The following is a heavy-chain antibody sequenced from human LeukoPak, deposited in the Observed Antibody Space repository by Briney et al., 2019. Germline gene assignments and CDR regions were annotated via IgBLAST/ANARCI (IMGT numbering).Heavy chain of an antibody. CDR3: ARSLDDFWSGYPEYFQH. J-gene: IGHJ1*01. V-gene: IGHV3-21*01. Sequence: GGSLRLSCAASGSTFSSYSMNWVRQAPGKGLEWVSSISSSSSYIYYADSVKGRFTISRDNAKNSLYLQMNSLRAEDTAVYYCARSLDDFWSGYPEYFQHWGQGTLVTVSS. D-gene: IGHD3-3*01. CDR1: GSTFSSYS. CDR2: ISSSSSYI.